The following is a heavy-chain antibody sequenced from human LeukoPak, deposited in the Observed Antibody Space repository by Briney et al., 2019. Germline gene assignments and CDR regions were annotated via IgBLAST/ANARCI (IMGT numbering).Heavy chain of an antibody. Sequence: SQTPSLTCDIFGKNVSSNRVALNWIRQSPSRGLDWLGRTYYMSKWYFNYAPSAKTRITINPDTSKNQFSLQLKSVAPDDTAVYYCARGSRGAAAEGLNWFDPWGQGTLVTVSS. D-gene: IGHD6-13*01. CDR3: ARGSRGAAAEGLNWFDP. V-gene: IGHV6-1*01. CDR2: TYYMSKWYF. J-gene: IGHJ5*02. CDR1: GKNVSSNRVA.